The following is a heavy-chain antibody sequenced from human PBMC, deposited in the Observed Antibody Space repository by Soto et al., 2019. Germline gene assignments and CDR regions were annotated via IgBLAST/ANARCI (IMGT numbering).Heavy chain of an antibody. CDR1: GGSISSYY. Sequence: PSETLSLTCTVSGGSISSYYWSWIRQPPGKGLEWIGYIYYSGSTNYNPSLKSRVTISVDTSKNQFSLKLSSVTAADTAVYYCARQSSSLWFGELDYGFDPWGQGTLVTVSS. CDR2: IYYSGST. D-gene: IGHD3-10*01. J-gene: IGHJ5*02. CDR3: ARQSSSLWFGELDYGFDP. V-gene: IGHV4-59*08.